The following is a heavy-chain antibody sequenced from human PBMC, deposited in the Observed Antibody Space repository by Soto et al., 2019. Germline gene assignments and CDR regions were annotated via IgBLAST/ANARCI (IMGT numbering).Heavy chain of an antibody. J-gene: IGHJ4*02. CDR2: IWYDGSNK. CDR1: GFTFSSYG. V-gene: IGHV3-33*01. Sequence: GGSLRLSCAASGFTFSSYGMHWVRQAPGKGLEWVAVIWYDGSNKYYADSVKGRFTISRDNSKNTLYLQMNSLRAEDTAVYYCARERIAVAGNLFSAFDYWGQGTLVTVSS. D-gene: IGHD6-19*01. CDR3: ARERIAVAGNLFSAFDY.